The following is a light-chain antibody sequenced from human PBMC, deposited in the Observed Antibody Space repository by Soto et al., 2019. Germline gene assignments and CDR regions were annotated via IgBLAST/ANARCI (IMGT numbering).Light chain of an antibody. V-gene: IGKV3-20*01. CDR2: GAS. CDR3: QQYGSSPYT. CDR1: QSVSSSY. Sequence: EIVLTQSPGTLSLSPGERATLSCRASQSVSSSYLAWYQQKPGQAPRLLIYGASSRATGTPDTFSGSGSGTGFTLTISRLEPEDFVVYYCQQYGSSPYTVGQGTKLEIK. J-gene: IGKJ2*01.